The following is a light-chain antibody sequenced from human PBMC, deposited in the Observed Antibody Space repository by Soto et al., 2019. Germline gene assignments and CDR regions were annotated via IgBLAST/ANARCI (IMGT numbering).Light chain of an antibody. V-gene: IGKV3-20*01. Sequence: DIVLTQSPGTLSLSPGERATLSCRASQIISSTYLGWYQQKPGQAPRLLIYGASSRATGIPDRFSGSGSGTDFTRTISRLEPEEFAVYYCQHYGTSLYTFGQGTKLEIK. CDR1: QIISSTY. CDR3: QHYGTSLYT. J-gene: IGKJ2*01. CDR2: GAS.